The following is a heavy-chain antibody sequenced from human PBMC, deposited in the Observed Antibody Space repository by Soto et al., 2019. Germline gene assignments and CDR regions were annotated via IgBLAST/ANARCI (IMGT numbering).Heavy chain of an antibody. D-gene: IGHD3-22*01. V-gene: IGHV1-69*01. Sequence: QVQLVQSGAEVRKPGSSVKVSCKASGGTFSRHAISWVRQAPGQGLEWMGGIIPIFGTANHAQKFQGRVTIMGDESTSKVYMELSSLRSEDTAMYYCARGGGYDSNDYYSASWGQGTRLSSPQ. J-gene: IGHJ5*02. CDR2: IIPIFGTA. CDR3: ARGGGYDSNDYYSAS. CDR1: GGTFSRHA.